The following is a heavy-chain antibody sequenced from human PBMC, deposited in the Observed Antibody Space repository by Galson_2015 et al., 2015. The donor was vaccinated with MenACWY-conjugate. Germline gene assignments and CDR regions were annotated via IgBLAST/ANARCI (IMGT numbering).Heavy chain of an antibody. Sequence: SETLSRTCTVSGGSVRDVSYYWGWIRQPPGKGLEWIVNSYYSDSTYYNPSLKSRLTVSVDTSKNQFSLKLTSVTAADTAVYYCARMTLWGPDYWGQGTLVTVSS. CDR2: SYYSDST. D-gene: IGHD3-10*01. J-gene: IGHJ4*02. V-gene: IGHV4-39*07. CDR3: ARMTLWGPDY. CDR1: GGSVRDVSYY.